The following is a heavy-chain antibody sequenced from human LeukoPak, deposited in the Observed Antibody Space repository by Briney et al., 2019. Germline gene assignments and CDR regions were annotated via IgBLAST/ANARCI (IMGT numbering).Heavy chain of an antibody. J-gene: IGHJ4*02. CDR3: TRPYCSGGSCYSGFDY. Sequence: GGSLRLSCAASGFTFSSFGMSWVRQAPGKGLEWVGFIRSKGYGGTTEYAASVKGRFTISRDDSKSIAYLQMNSLKTEDTAVYYCTRPYCSGGSCYSGFDYWGQGTLVTVSS. D-gene: IGHD2-15*01. CDR2: IRSKGYGGTT. CDR1: GFTFSSFG. V-gene: IGHV3-49*04.